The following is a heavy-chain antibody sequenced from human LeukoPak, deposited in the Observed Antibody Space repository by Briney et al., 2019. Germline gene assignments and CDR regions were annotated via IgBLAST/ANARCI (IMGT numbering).Heavy chain of an antibody. CDR1: GFTFSSYW. J-gene: IGHJ4*02. V-gene: IGHV4-34*08. Sequence: PGGSLRPSCAASGFTFSSYWMSWVRQAPGKGLEWIGEINHSGSTNYNPSLKSRVTISVDTSKNQFSLKLSSVTAADTAVYYCAVRGYYDSSGYYRYWGQGTLVTVSS. CDR3: AVRGYYDSSGYYRY. CDR2: INHSGST. D-gene: IGHD3-22*01.